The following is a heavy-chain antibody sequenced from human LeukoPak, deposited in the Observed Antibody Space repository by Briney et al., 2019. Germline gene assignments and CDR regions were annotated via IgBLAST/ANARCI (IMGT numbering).Heavy chain of an antibody. CDR1: GGSISSYY. D-gene: IGHD5-18*01. J-gene: IGHJ4*02. V-gene: IGHV4-59*01. CDR2: IYYSGST. CDR3: ASGYSYGYVPPRFFDY. Sequence: SETLSLTCTVSGGSISSYYWSWIRQPPGKGLEWIGYIYYSGSTNYNPSLKSRVTISVDTSKNQFSLKLSSVTAADTAVYYCASGYSYGYVPPRFFDYWGQGTLVTVSS.